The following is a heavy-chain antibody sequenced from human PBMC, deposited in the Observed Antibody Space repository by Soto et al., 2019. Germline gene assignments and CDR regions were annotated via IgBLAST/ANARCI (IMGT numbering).Heavy chain of an antibody. V-gene: IGHV1-69*02. Sequence: GASVKVSCKASGGTFSSYTISWVRQAPGQGLEWMGRIIPILGIANYAQKFQGRVTITADKSTSTAYMELSSLRSEDTAVYYCARNWYCSSTSCYVPGTETNFDYWGQGTLVTVSS. CDR2: IIPILGIA. D-gene: IGHD2-2*01. CDR1: GGTFSSYT. CDR3: ARNWYCSSTSCYVPGTETNFDY. J-gene: IGHJ4*02.